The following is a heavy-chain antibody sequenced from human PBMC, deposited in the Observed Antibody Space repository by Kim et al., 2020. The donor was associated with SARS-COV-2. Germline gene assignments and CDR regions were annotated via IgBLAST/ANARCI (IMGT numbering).Heavy chain of an antibody. Sequence: SETLSLTCTVSGGSISSYYWSWIRQPPGKGLEWIGYIYYSGSTNYNPSLKSRVTISVDTSKNQFSLKLSSVTAADTAVYYCARGLGSGSPFDYWGQGTLV. CDR1: GGSISSYY. J-gene: IGHJ4*02. V-gene: IGHV4-59*01. CDR2: IYYSGST. D-gene: IGHD3-10*01. CDR3: ARGLGSGSPFDY.